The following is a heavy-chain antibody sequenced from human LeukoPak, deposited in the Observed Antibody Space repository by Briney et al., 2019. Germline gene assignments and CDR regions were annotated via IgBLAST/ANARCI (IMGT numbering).Heavy chain of an antibody. Sequence: PGGSLRLSCAASGFTFSSYEMNWVRQAPGKGREWVSYISSSGTTVHYAESVKGRVTISRDNAKSSLYLQMNSLRVEDTAVYYCARVSRGSYDLDYWGQGTLVTVSS. J-gene: IGHJ4*02. CDR1: GFTFSSYE. D-gene: IGHD1-26*01. CDR2: ISSSGTTV. V-gene: IGHV3-48*03. CDR3: ARVSRGSYDLDY.